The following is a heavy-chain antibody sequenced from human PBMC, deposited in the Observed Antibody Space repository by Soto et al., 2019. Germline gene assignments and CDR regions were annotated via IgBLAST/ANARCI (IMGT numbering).Heavy chain of an antibody. J-gene: IGHJ4*02. CDR3: ARGRYGDS. CDR1: GYTFTSYG. CDR2: LSAHNGNT. V-gene: IGHV1-18*01. D-gene: IGHD1-1*01. Sequence: QVHLVQSGAEVKKPGASVKVSCKGSGYTFTSYGITWVRQAPGQGLEWMGWLSAHNGNTNYAQKLQGRVTVTRDTSTSTAYMELRSRRSDDTAVYYCARGRYGDSWGQGALVTVSS.